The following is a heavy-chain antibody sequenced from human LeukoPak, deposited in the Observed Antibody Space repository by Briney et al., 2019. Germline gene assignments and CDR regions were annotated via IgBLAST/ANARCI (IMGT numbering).Heavy chain of an antibody. D-gene: IGHD5-18*01. CDR1: GYTFTSYD. CDR2: MNPNSGNT. Sequence: ASVQFSCQASGYTFTSYDIKWVRPATGQGIEWMGWMNPNSGNTGYAQKFQGRVTMTRNTSIITAYMELSSLRSEDTAVYYCARAPIQLWLRGASFYYYYMDVWGKGTTVTVSS. V-gene: IGHV1-8*01. J-gene: IGHJ6*03. CDR3: ARAPIQLWLRGASFYYYYMDV.